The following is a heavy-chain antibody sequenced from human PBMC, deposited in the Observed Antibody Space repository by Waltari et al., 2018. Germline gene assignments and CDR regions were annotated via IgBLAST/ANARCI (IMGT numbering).Heavy chain of an antibody. J-gene: IGHJ1*01. Sequence: EVQLLESGGGLVQPGGSLRLSCAASGFPFSSYAISWVPQAPGKGLEWVSAISGSGGSTYYADSVKGRFTISRDNSKNTLYLQMNSLRAEDTAVYYCAKSFSWNYPEYFQHWGQGTLVTVSS. CDR2: ISGSGGST. CDR3: AKSFSWNYPEYFQH. V-gene: IGHV3-23*01. CDR1: GFPFSSYA. D-gene: IGHD1-7*01.